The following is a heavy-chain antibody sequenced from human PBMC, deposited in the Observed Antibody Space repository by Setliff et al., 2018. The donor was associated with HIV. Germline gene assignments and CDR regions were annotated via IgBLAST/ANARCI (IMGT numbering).Heavy chain of an antibody. V-gene: IGHV3-7*03. CDR1: GFTFSNNW. CDR2: IKQDGSER. CDR3: ARVAGSGWYIDY. J-gene: IGHJ4*02. D-gene: IGHD6-19*01. Sequence: GGSLRLSCAASGFTFSNNWMSWVRQAPGKGLEWVANIKQDGSERYYMDSVKGRFTISRDNAKNSLYLQMNSLRAEDTALYYCARVAGSGWYIDYWGQGTLVTVSS.